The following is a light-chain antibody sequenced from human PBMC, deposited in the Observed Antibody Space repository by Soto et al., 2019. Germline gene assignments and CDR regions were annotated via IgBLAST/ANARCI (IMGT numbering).Light chain of an antibody. CDR3: QQRSNWRPRYT. Sequence: DIVLTQSPATLSSSPGERATLSCRASQSVSSYLAWYQQKPGQAPRLLIYDASNRATGIPARFSGSGSGTDFTLTISSLGREDVAFYYCQQRSNWRPRYTFGQGTKLEIK. J-gene: IGKJ2*01. CDR2: DAS. CDR1: QSVSSY. V-gene: IGKV3-11*01.